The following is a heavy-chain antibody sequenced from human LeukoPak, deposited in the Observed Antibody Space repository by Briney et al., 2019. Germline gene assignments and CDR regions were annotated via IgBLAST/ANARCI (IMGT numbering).Heavy chain of an antibody. J-gene: IGHJ4*02. Sequence: ASVKVSCKASGYTFTSYDINWVRQATGQGLEWMGWVNPNSGNTGYAQKFQGRVTMTRNTSISTAYMELSSLRSEDTAVYYRAREASDYDFWSGYYSSDHFDYWGQGTLVTVSS. CDR2: VNPNSGNT. D-gene: IGHD3-3*01. V-gene: IGHV1-8*01. CDR1: GYTFTSYD. CDR3: AREASDYDFWSGYYSSDHFDY.